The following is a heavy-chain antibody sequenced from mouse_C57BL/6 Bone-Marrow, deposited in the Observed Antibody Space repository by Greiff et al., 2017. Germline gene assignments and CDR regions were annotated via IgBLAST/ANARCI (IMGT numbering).Heavy chain of an antibody. CDR1: GYTFTSYG. Sequence: QVQLQQSGAELARPGASVKLSCKASGYTFTSYGISWVKQRTGQGLEWIGEIYPRSGNTYYNEKFKGKATLTADKSSSTAYMELRSLTSEDSAVYFCASRRRDYWGRGTSVTVSS. V-gene: IGHV1-81*01. CDR3: ASRRRDY. J-gene: IGHJ4*01. CDR2: IYPRSGNT.